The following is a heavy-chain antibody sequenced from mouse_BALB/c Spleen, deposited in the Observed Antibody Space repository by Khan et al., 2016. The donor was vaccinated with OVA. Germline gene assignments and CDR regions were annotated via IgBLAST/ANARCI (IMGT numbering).Heavy chain of an antibody. CDR2: ICSGGST. Sequence: QVQLKQSGPGLVQPSQSLSITCTVSGFTLTSYGVHWVRQSPGKGLEWLGVICSGGSTDYYAAFISRLNISKVNSKSQVFFKRNRLKAKDTAIYYCARNYDDDEGLAYWGQGTLVTVSA. V-gene: IGHV2-2*02. CDR1: GFTLTSYG. CDR3: ARNYDDDEGLAY. D-gene: IGHD2-4*01. J-gene: IGHJ3*01.